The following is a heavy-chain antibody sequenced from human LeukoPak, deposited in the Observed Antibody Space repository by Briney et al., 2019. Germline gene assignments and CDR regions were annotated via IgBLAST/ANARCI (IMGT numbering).Heavy chain of an antibody. J-gene: IGHJ6*03. CDR3: ARHRYYYYYMDV. CDR2: IYTSGST. CDR1: GGFISSYY. V-gene: IGHV4-4*09. Sequence: SETLSLTCTVSGGFISSYYWSWIRQPPGKGLEWIGYIYTSGSTNYNPSLKSRVTISVDTSKNQFSLRLSSVTAADTAVYYCARHRYYYYYMDVWGKGTTVTVSS.